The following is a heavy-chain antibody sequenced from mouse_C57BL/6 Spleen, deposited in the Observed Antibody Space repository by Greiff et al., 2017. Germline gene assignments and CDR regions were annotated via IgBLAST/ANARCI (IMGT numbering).Heavy chain of an antibody. CDR3: AREDYDYEIPAWFAY. D-gene: IGHD2-4*01. J-gene: IGHJ3*01. CDR2: INPNNGGT. CDR1: GYTFTDYY. V-gene: IGHV1-26*01. Sequence: VHVKQSGPELVKPGASVKISCKASGYTFTDYYMNWVKQSHGKSLEWIGDINPNNGGTSYNQKFKGKATLTVDKSSSTAYMELRSLTSEDSAVYYCAREDYDYEIPAWFAYWGQGTLVTVSA.